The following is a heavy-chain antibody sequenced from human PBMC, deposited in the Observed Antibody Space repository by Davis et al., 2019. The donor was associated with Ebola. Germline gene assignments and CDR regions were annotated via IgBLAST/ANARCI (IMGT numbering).Heavy chain of an antibody. V-gene: IGHV3-23*01. Sequence: GESLKISCADSVITFSSYAMTWVRQAPGKGLEWVSAISGSGGSTYYADSVKGRFTISRDSAGNTLYLQMNSLRTEDTAVYYCARGLTVVVIRDFFDPWGQGTLVTVSS. D-gene: IGHD3-22*01. CDR3: ARGLTVVVIRDFFDP. J-gene: IGHJ5*02. CDR2: ISGSGGST. CDR1: VITFSSYA.